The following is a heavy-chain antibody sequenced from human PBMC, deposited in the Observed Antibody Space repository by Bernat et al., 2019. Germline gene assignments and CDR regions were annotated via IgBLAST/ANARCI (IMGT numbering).Heavy chain of an antibody. CDR3: AREGSFDDFDY. V-gene: IGHV3-33*01. CDR2: IWYDGSNK. D-gene: IGHD2-15*01. J-gene: IGHJ4*02. CDR1: GFTFSSYG. Sequence: QVQLVESGGGVVQPARSLRLSCAASGFTFSSYGMHWVRQAPGKGLEWVAVIWYDGSNKYYADSVKGRFTISRDNSKNTLYLQMNSLRAEDTAVYYCAREGSFDDFDYWGQGTLVTVSS.